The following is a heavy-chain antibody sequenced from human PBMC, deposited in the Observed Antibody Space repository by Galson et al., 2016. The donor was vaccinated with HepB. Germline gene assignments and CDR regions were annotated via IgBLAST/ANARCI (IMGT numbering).Heavy chain of an antibody. J-gene: IGHJ3*02. CDR2: ISPGSRII. D-gene: IGHD2-8*01. CDR3: ARGMAGKDVFDM. CDR1: GFVFSGYG. V-gene: IGHV3-48*01. Sequence: SLRLSCAASGFVFSGYGMVWVRQAPGEGLEWVSYISPGSRIIHYADSVKGRFTISRDDVKDSLYLQMNSLRAEDTAVYYCARGMAGKDVFDMWGQGTMVTVSS.